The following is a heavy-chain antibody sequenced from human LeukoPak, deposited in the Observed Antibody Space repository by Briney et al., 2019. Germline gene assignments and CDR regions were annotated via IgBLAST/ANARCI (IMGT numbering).Heavy chain of an antibody. J-gene: IGHJ4*02. CDR1: GGTFSSYA. V-gene: IGHV1-69*13. Sequence: SVKVSCKASGGTFSSYAISWVRQAPGQGLEWMGGIIPIFGTANYAQKFQGRVTITADESTSTAYMELSSLRSDDTAVYYCARGLYYYDSSGPFDYWGQGTLVTVSS. CDR2: IIPIFGTA. D-gene: IGHD3-22*01. CDR3: ARGLYYYDSSGPFDY.